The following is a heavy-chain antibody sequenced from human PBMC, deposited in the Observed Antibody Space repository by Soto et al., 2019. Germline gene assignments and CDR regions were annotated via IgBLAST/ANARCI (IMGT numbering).Heavy chain of an antibody. Sequence: SETLSLTCTVSGGSISSGDYYWSWIRQPPGKGLEWIGYIYYSGSTYYNPSLKSRVTISVDTSKNQFSLKLSSVTAADTAVYYCARALVATIGWFDPWGQGTLVTVSS. J-gene: IGHJ5*02. CDR1: GGSISSGDYY. D-gene: IGHD5-12*01. CDR3: ARALVATIGWFDP. V-gene: IGHV4-30-4*01. CDR2: IYYSGST.